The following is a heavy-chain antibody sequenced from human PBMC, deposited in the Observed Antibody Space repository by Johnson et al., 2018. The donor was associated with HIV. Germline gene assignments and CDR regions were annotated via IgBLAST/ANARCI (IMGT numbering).Heavy chain of an antibody. CDR2: ISWNSGSI. V-gene: IGHV3-9*01. CDR1: GFTFDDYA. CDR3: ARGSWLTPDVFDV. J-gene: IGHJ3*01. Sequence: VQLVESGGGLVQPGRSLRLSCAASGFTFDDYAMHWVRQAPGKGLEWVSGISWNSGSIGYEDSVKGRFTISRDNAKNSLYLQMKRLLAEDTAVYYCARGSWLTPDVFDVWGQGTMVTVSS. D-gene: IGHD6-19*01.